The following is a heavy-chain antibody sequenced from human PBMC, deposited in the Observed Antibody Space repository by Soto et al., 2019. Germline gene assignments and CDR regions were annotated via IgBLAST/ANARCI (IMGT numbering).Heavy chain of an antibody. J-gene: IGHJ4*02. V-gene: IGHV4-30-2*02. CDR2: IYHSGNT. CDR3: ARHGYNYGGGYFDY. CDR1: GGSISSGGYS. D-gene: IGHD5-18*01. Sequence: SETLSLTCAVSGGSISSGGYSWSWIRQPPGKGLEWIGYIYHSGNTYYNPSLKSRVSISVDRSKNQFSLKLRSVTAADTAVYYCARHGYNYGGGYFDYWGQGTLVTVSS.